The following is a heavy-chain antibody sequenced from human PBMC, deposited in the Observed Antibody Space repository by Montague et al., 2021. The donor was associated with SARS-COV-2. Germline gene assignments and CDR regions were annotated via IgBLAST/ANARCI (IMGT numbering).Heavy chain of an antibody. CDR2: INHSGST. J-gene: IGHJ6*02. V-gene: IGHV4-34*01. CDR3: ARGMRRPYYYYYGMDV. Sequence: SETLSLTCAVYGGSFSGYYWSWICQPPGKGLEWIREINHSGSTNYNPSLKSRVTISVDTSKNQFSLKLSSVTAVDTAVYYCARGMRRPYYYYYGMDVWGQGTTVTVSS. CDR1: GGSFSGYY.